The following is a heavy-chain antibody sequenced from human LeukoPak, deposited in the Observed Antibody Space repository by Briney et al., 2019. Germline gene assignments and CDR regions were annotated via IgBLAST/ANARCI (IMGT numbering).Heavy chain of an antibody. D-gene: IGHD3-10*01. J-gene: IGHJ4*02. Sequence: GSLRLSCAASGFTFSSYAMSWVRQAPGKGLEWVGRIKAKTDGGTTDYAAPVKGRFTISRDDSENTLYLQMNSLKTEDTAVYYCTTYGSGRNLPYYWGQGTLVTVSS. CDR3: TTYGSGRNLPYY. V-gene: IGHV3-15*01. CDR2: IKAKTDGGTT. CDR1: GFTFSSYA.